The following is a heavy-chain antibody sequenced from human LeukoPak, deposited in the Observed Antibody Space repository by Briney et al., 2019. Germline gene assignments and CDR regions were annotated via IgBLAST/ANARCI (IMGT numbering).Heavy chain of an antibody. CDR3: AKDSYSKGDF. V-gene: IGHV3-7*01. CDR1: GFTFASYA. J-gene: IGHJ4*02. CDR2: IKNDGAVK. Sequence: PGGSLRLSCAASGFTFASYAVSWVRQAPGKGLEWVANIKNDGAVKNYVDSVKGRFTISRDNAKNSLYLQMNSLRAEDTAVYYCAKDSYSKGDFWGQGVLVTVSS. D-gene: IGHD6-13*01.